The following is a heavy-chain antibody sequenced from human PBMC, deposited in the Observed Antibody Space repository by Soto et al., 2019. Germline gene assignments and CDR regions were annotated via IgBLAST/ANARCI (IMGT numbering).Heavy chain of an antibody. CDR1: GFIFSRYA. CDR2: ISRDGSNR. CDR3: ARSRSGAVADSFDF. J-gene: IGHJ4*02. D-gene: IGHD3-10*01. V-gene: IGHV3-30*04. Sequence: QVQVVESGGGVVQPGRSPRLSCEASGFIFSRYAIHWVRQAPGKGLEWLAVISRDGSNRYYLNSVKGRFTISRDNSNNTVYLQMNSLREDDTALYYCARSRSGAVADSFDFWGQGTLVTVSS.